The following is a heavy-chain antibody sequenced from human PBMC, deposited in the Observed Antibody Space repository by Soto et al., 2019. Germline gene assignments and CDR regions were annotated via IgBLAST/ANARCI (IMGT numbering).Heavy chain of an antibody. J-gene: IGHJ4*02. CDR3: AKHAAAAAPDY. CDR2: ISGSVGGT. V-gene: IGHV3-23*01. CDR1: GFTFSSYA. D-gene: IGHD6-13*01. Sequence: EVQLLESGGGLVQPGGSLRLSCAASGFTFSSYAMSWVRQDPGKGLEWVSLISGSVGGTYYADSVKCLFTISRDNSKNTLYLQMNSLRAEDTAVYYCAKHAAAAAPDYWGQGTLVTVSS.